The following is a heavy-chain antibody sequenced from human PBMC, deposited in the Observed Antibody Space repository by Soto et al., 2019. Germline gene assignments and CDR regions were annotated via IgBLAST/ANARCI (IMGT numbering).Heavy chain of an antibody. CDR2: IDPSDSYT. CDR3: ARGRQGYYYDSSGSWFDP. D-gene: IGHD3-22*01. J-gene: IGHJ5*02. CDR1: GYSFTSYW. V-gene: IGHV5-10-1*01. Sequence: GESLKISCKGSGYSFTSYWISWVRQMPVKGLEWMGRIDPSDSYTNYSPSFQGHVTISADKSISTAYLQWSSLKASDTAMYYCARGRQGYYYDSSGSWFDPWGQGTLVTVSS.